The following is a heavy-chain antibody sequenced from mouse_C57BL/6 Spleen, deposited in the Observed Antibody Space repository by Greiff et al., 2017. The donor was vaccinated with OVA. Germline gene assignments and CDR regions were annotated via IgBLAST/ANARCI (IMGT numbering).Heavy chain of an antibody. CDR3: ARKINFDV. V-gene: IGHV1-69*01. Sequence: VQLQQPGAELVMPGASVKLSCKASGYTFTSYWMHWVKQRPGQGLEWIGEIDPSDSYTNYNQKFKGKSTLTVDKSSSTAYMQLSSLTSEDSAVYYCARKINFDVWGTGTTVTVSS. CDR2: IDPSDSYT. J-gene: IGHJ1*03. CDR1: GYTFTSYW.